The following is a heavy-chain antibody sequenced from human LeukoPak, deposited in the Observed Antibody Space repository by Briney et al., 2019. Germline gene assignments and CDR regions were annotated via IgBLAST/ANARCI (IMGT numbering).Heavy chain of an antibody. CDR2: ISYHGNNK. J-gene: IGHJ4*02. V-gene: IGHV3-30*09. D-gene: IGHD4-17*01. Sequence: GGSLRLSCAASGFIFSDFAMRWVRQAPGKGLGWVAVISYHGNNKYYADSVKGRFAISRDNARNTLYLQMNSLRPEDAAVYSCVREDYGEYYFDYWGQGTPVTVSS. CDR1: GFIFSDFA. CDR3: VREDYGEYYFDY.